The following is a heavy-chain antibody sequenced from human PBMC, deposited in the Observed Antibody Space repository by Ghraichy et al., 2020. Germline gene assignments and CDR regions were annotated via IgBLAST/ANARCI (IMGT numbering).Heavy chain of an antibody. V-gene: IGHV4-34*01. D-gene: IGHD1-14*01. Sequence: SETLSLTCAVYGGSFSGYYWSWIRQPPGKGLEWIGEINHSGSTNYNPSLKSRVTISVDTSKNQFSRKLSSVTAADTAVYYCARGRRPYYYYYMDVWGKGTTVTVSS. CDR3: ARGRRPYYYYYMDV. J-gene: IGHJ6*03. CDR2: INHSGST. CDR1: GGSFSGYY.